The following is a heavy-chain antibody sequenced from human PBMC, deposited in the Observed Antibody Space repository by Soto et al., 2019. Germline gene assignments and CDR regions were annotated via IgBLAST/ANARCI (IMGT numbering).Heavy chain of an antibody. CDR1: GFSLSTSGMR. Sequence: SGPTLVNPTQTLTLTCTFSGFSLSTSGMRVSWIRQPPGKALEWLARIDWDDDKFYSTSLKTRLTISKDASKNQVVLTMTNMDPVDTATYYCERIPHYYGSGMAFDYWGQGTLVTVYS. CDR2: IDWDDDK. D-gene: IGHD3-10*01. J-gene: IGHJ4*02. V-gene: IGHV2-70*04. CDR3: ERIPHYYGSGMAFDY.